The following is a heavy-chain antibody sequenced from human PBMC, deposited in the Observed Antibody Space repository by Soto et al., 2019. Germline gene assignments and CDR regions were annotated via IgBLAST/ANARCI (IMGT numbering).Heavy chain of an antibody. Sequence: PSGTPSLTCSVSGGSVSSDSYYWTWIRQPPGKGLEWIGYVYYNGFTNYNASLKSRVIISVDTSKNQFSLKLDSVTAADTAVYYCARETYGDSVGYFDPWGQGTLVSVSS. D-gene: IGHD4-17*01. CDR2: VYYNGFT. CDR3: ARETYGDSVGYFDP. J-gene: IGHJ5*02. V-gene: IGHV4-61*01. CDR1: GGSVSSDSYY.